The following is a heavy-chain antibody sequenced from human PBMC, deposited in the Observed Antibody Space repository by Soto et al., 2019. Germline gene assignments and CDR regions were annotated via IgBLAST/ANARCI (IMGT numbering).Heavy chain of an antibody. Sequence: SVTVSCKASGYTFSNFAMHWVRQAPGQRLEWMGGIIPIFGTANYAQKFQGRVTITADESTSTAYMELSSLRSEDTAVYYCARVSGTGVYWGQGTLVTVSS. D-gene: IGHD2-15*01. V-gene: IGHV1-69*13. J-gene: IGHJ4*02. CDR1: GYTFSNFA. CDR3: ARVSGTGVY. CDR2: IIPIFGTA.